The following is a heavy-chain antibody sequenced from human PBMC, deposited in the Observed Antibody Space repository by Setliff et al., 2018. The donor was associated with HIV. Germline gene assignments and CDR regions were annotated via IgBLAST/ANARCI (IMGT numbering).Heavy chain of an antibody. CDR1: GYTFTDYA. D-gene: IGHD2-15*01. CDR2: INAGNGYT. CDR3: ARVPYCSGGSCYRNYVDY. Sequence: ASVKVSCKASGYTFTDYAIYWMRQAPGQRLEWMGWINAGNGYTKYPQKFQGRVTITSDTSASTAYMELWSLRSEDTAMYYCARVPYCSGGSCYRNYVDYWGPGTLVTVSS. J-gene: IGHJ4*02. V-gene: IGHV1-3*01.